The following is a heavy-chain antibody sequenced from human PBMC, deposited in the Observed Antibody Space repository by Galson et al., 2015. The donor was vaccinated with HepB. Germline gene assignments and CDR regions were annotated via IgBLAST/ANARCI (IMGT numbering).Heavy chain of an antibody. CDR2: IYYSGST. V-gene: IGHV4-39*01. J-gene: IGHJ5*02. CDR1: GGSISTTSYY. CDR3: ARRGNGFDP. Sequence: SETLSLTCTVSGGSISTTSYYWGWIRQPPGKGLEWIGNIYYSGSTYYNPSLKSRVTISVDTSKNQFSLKVSSVTAADTAVYYCARRGNGFDPWGQGSQVTVSS.